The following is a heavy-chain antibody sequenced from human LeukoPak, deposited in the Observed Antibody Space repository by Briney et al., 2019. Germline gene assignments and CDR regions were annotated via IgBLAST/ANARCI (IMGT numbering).Heavy chain of an antibody. Sequence: GGSLRLSCAASGITLSSYWMHWVRQVPGKGLVWVSHINSDGSWTSYADSVKGRFTISKDNAKNTVYLQMNSLRAEDTAVYYCVSFYETYWGRGTLVTVSS. V-gene: IGHV3-74*01. J-gene: IGHJ4*02. CDR2: INSDGSWT. CDR1: GITLSSYW. D-gene: IGHD2/OR15-2a*01. CDR3: VSFYETY.